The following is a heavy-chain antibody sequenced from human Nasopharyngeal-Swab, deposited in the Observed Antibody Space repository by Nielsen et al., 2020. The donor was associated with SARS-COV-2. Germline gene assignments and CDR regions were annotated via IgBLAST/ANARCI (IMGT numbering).Heavy chain of an antibody. CDR3: ARDFLRSSSGWYSRYDAFDI. J-gene: IGHJ3*02. V-gene: IGHV1-3*01. CDR2: INAGNGNT. D-gene: IGHD6-19*01. Sequence: WVRQAPGQRLEWMGWINAGNGNTKYSQKFQGRVTITRDTSASTAYMELSSLRSEDTAVYYCARDFLRSSSGWYSRYDAFDIWGQGTMVTVSS.